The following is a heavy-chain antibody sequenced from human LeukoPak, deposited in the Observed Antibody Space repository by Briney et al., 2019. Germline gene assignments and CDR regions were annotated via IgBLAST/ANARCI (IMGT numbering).Heavy chain of an antibody. Sequence: PSETLSLTCTVSGGSISSSSYYWGWIRQPPGKGLEWIGSIYYSGSTNYNPSLKSRVTVSVDRSKNQFSLKLSSVTAADTAVYYCARGLQKRSGGSSWYKVGTFDYWGQGTLVTVSS. V-gene: IGHV4-39*07. CDR3: ARGLQKRSGGSSWYKVGTFDY. CDR1: GGSISSSSYY. D-gene: IGHD6-13*01. CDR2: IYYSGST. J-gene: IGHJ4*02.